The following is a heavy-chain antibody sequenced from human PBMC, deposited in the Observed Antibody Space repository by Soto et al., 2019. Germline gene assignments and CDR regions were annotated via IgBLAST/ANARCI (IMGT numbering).Heavy chain of an antibody. V-gene: IGHV4-4*02. CDR2: IYHSGST. CDR3: ATVGIAAAGEKSGYYYYYGMDV. D-gene: IGHD6-13*01. Sequence: SETLSLTCAVSGGSISSSNWWSWVRQPPGKGLEWIGEIYHSGSTNYNPSLKSRVTISVDKSKNQFSLKLSSVTAADTAVYYCATVGIAAAGEKSGYYYYYGMDVWGHGTTVTVSS. CDR1: GGSISSSNW. J-gene: IGHJ6*02.